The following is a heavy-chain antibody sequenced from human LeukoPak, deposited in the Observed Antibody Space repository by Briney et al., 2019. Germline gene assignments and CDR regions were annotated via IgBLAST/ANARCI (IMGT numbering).Heavy chain of an antibody. D-gene: IGHD3-22*01. CDR2: INPSGGST. CDR1: GYTFTSYY. J-gene: IGHJ5*02. CDR3: ARDMPGITMIVVVTSPGGNWFDP. V-gene: IGHV1-46*01. Sequence: ASVKVSCKASGYTFTSYYMHWVRQAPGQGLEWMGIINPSGGSTSYAQKFQGRVTMTRDMSTSTVYMELSSLRSEDTAVCYCARDMPGITMIVVVTSPGGNWFDPWGQGTLVTVSS.